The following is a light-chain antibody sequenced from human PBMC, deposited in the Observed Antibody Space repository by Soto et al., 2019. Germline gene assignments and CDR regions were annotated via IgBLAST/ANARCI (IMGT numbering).Light chain of an antibody. CDR3: QQYTAWPQT. Sequence: EIVMTQSPATLSVSPGERATLSCRASQSVNSDLAWYQQRPGQAPRLLIHGASTRATGIPARFSGSGSGTEFTLTISSLQSEDFAVYSCQQYTAWPQTFGQGTKLEIK. CDR2: GAS. CDR1: QSVNSD. J-gene: IGKJ2*01. V-gene: IGKV3-15*01.